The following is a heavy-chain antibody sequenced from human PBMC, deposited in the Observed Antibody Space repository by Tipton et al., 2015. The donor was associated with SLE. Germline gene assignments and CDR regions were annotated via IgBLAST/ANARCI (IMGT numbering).Heavy chain of an antibody. Sequence: TLSFTCAVYGGSFSGYYWSWIRQPPGKGLEWIGEINHSGSTNYNPSLKSRVTISVDTSKNQFSLKLSSVTAADTAVYYCARAPQQLGYFDYWGQGTLVTVSS. CDR3: ARAPQQLGYFDY. D-gene: IGHD6-13*01. V-gene: IGHV4-34*01. CDR2: INHSGST. CDR1: GGSFSGYY. J-gene: IGHJ4*02.